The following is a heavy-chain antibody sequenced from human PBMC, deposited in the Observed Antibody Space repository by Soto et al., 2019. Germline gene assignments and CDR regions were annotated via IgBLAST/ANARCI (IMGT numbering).Heavy chain of an antibody. V-gene: IGHV4-30-2*05. CDR2: IYHSGST. D-gene: IGHD6-25*01. CDR3: ARAAAGYFDY. Sequence: PSETLSLTCAVSGGSISSGGYSWSWIRQPPGKGLEWIGYIYHSGSTYYNPSLKSRVTISVDTSKNQFSLKLSSVTAADTAVYYCARAAAGYFDYWGQGTLVTVSS. CDR1: GGSISSGGYS. J-gene: IGHJ4*02.